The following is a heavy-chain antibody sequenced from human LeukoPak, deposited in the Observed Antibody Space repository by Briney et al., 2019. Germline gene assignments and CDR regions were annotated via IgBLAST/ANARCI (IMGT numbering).Heavy chain of an antibody. Sequence: PGGSLRLSCAASMNTFSSVNWVRQAPGQGLEGVSIIYSGGSTDYADSVKGRFTVSRDNSKNTLYLQMNSLRAEDTAVYYCARGYTYGDYWGQGTLVTVSS. D-gene: IGHD5-18*01. CDR1: MNTFSS. V-gene: IGHV3-66*01. CDR2: IYSGGST. CDR3: ARGYTYGDY. J-gene: IGHJ4*02.